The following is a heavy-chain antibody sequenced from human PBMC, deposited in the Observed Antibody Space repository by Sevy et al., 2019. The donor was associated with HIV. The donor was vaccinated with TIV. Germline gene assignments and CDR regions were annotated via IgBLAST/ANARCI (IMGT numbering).Heavy chain of an antibody. V-gene: IGHV3-30*18. CDR2: ISNDGSDK. Sequence: GGSLRLSCAAAGFXFSRYGMHWARQAPGKGLEWVAVISNDGSDKEYADSVKGRFTGSRDNSKDTVYLPMNSMRPEDTDVYYCANSRGRYEGSSWLYYYYLMDVWGQGTTVTVSS. CDR1: GFXFSRYG. J-gene: IGHJ6*02. CDR3: ANSRGRYEGSSWLYYYYLMDV. D-gene: IGHD6-13*01.